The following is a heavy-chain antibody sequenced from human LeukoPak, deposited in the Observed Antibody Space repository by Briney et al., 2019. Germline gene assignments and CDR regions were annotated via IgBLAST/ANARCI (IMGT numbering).Heavy chain of an antibody. CDR2: INTKSGDT. CDR1: GYTFTDYH. CDR3: AKTGPRGFYMDF. J-gene: IGHJ6*03. Sequence: GASETVSCTASGYTFTDYHVHWARQVPGQPLERMGWINTKSGDTKYAQKFQDRVTMTRETSIGTAYMELPRLRSDDMAIYYCAKTGPRGFYMDFWGQGTTVTVSS. V-gene: IGHV1-2*02.